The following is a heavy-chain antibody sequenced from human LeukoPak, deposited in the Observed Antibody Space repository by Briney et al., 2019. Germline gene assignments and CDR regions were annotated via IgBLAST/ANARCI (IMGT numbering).Heavy chain of an antibody. V-gene: IGHV1-2*02. CDR2: INPNSGGT. CDR3: SRASYSSSWPMYYYMDV. D-gene: IGHD6-13*01. CDR1: GYTFTGYY. J-gene: IGHJ6*03. Sequence: ASVNVSCMASGYTFTGYYMHWVRQPPGQGREWMGWINPNSGGTNYAQKFQGRPTMTRATSISTAYMELSRLRSDDTAADYYSRASYSSSWPMYYYMDVWGKGTTVTVSS.